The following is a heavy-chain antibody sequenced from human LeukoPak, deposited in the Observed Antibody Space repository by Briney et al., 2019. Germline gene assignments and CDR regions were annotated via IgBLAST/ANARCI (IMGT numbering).Heavy chain of an antibody. J-gene: IGHJ4*02. Sequence: GGSLRLSCAASGFTFDDYGMSWVRQAPGKGLEWVSSISSSSSYIYYADSVKGRFTISRDNAKNSLYLQMDSLRAEDTAVYYCARGIAAAGTGVIAVAVYDYWGQGTLVTVSS. CDR1: GFTFDDYG. CDR2: ISSSSSYI. CDR3: ARGIAAAGTGVIAVAVYDY. D-gene: IGHD6-13*01. V-gene: IGHV3-21*01.